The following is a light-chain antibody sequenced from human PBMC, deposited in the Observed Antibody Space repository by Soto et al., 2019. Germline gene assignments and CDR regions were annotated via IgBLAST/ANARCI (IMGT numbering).Light chain of an antibody. V-gene: IGKV3-11*01. CDR1: QSVDTF. J-gene: IGKJ4*02. Sequence: ETALTQSPATLSLSPGERATLSCRASQSVDTFLAWYQQKPGQAPRLLIDGASNRATGIPARFSGSGSGTDFTLTISSLEPEDFAVYFCQQRSSWPLTFGGGTKVDIK. CDR3: QQRSSWPLT. CDR2: GAS.